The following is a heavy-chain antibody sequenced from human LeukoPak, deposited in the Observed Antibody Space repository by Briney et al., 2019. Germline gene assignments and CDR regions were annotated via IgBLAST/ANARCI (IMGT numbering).Heavy chain of an antibody. CDR2: INHSGST. V-gene: IGHV4-34*01. Sequence: SETLSLTCAVYGGSFSGYYWSWIRQPPGKGLEWIGEINHSGSTNYNPSLKSRVTISVDTSKNQFSLKLSSVTAADTAVYYCAWGCARVVPAAMPAARDYGMDVWGKGTTVTVSS. J-gene: IGHJ6*04. CDR1: GGSFSGYY. D-gene: IGHD2-2*01. CDR3: AWGCARVVPAAMPAARDYGMDV.